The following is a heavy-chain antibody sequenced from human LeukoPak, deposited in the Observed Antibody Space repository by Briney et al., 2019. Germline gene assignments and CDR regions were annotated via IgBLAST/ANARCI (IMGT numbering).Heavy chain of an antibody. CDR3: ARDRGGRTGLDD. Sequence: GGSLRLSCAASGITFSRSWMSWVRPAPGKGLEWVAFIKEDGSEKYYVDSVKGRFTISRDNAENSLYLQMNSLRAEDTAVYYCARDRGGRTGLDDWGQGTLVTVSS. CDR1: GITFSRSW. CDR2: IKEDGSEK. V-gene: IGHV3-7*04. D-gene: IGHD2-15*01. J-gene: IGHJ4*02.